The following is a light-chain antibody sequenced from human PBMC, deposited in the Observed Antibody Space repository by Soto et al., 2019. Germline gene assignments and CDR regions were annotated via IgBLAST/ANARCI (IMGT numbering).Light chain of an antibody. V-gene: IGLV2-8*01. J-gene: IGLJ3*02. Sequence: QSVLTQPPSASGSPGQSVTISCTGTRSDVGSYNFVSWYQQHPGKVPKLVIFEVNKRPSGVPDRFSASKSGNTASLTVSGLQPEDEADYYCSSYAGSNNLVFGGGTKLTVL. CDR3: SSYAGSNNLV. CDR1: RSDVGSYNF. CDR2: EVN.